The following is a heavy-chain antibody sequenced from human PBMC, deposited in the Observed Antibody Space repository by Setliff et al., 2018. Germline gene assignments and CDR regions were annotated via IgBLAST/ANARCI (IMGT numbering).Heavy chain of an antibody. V-gene: IGHV3-74*01. CDR1: GFTFSNYW. Sequence: GGSLRLSCAASGFTFSNYWMHWVRQAPGKGLVWVSRIDSDGSVTNYADSVRGRFIISRDNAKNTLYLQMNSLRDEDTAVYYCARVVGADGMGIDYWGQGTLVTVSS. CDR2: IDSDGSVT. CDR3: ARVVGADGMGIDY. D-gene: IGHD2-15*01. J-gene: IGHJ4*02.